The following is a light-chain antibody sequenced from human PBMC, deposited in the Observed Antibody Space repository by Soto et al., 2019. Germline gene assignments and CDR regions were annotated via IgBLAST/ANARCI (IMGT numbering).Light chain of an antibody. CDR3: QQYNNWPPVT. CDR2: GAS. CDR1: QSVSTN. V-gene: IGKV3-15*01. J-gene: IGKJ5*01. Sequence: ETVMTQAPVTRSVSPGERATLYCRASQSVSTNLAWYQQRPGQAPRLLIYGASTRATGIPARFSGSGSGTEFSLTINSLQSEDFAVYFCQQYNNWPPVTFGQGTRLDIK.